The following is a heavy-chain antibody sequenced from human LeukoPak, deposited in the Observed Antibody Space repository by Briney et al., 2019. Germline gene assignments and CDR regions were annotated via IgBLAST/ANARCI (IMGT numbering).Heavy chain of an antibody. D-gene: IGHD3-22*01. CDR3: ARGGNYYDSSGYREDAFDI. CDR1: GYTFTGYY. V-gene: IGHV1-2*02. J-gene: IGHJ3*02. CDR2: INPNSGGT. Sequence: ASVKVSCKASGYTFTGYYMHWVRQAPGQGLEWMGWINPNSGGTNYAQKFQGRVTMTRDTSISTAYMELRRLKSDDTAVYYCARGGNYYDSSGYREDAFDIWGQGTMVTVSS.